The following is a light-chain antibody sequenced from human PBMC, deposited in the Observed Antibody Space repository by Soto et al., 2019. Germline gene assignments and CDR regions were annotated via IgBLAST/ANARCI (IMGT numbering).Light chain of an antibody. J-gene: IGLJ2*01. CDR1: SSNIGRNP. CDR2: GND. Sequence: QSALAQPPSASAPPGQRVAIPCSGSSSNIGRNPVHWYQHLPGAAPKLLIYGNDQRPSGVPDRFSGSKSDTSASLAITGLQSEDEADYFCVSWDDRLNGQVFGGGTKLTVL. V-gene: IGLV1-44*01. CDR3: VSWDDRLNGQV.